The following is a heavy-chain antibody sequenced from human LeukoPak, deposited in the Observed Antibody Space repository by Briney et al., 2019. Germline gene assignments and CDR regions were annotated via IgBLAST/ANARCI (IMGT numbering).Heavy chain of an antibody. Sequence: GGSLRLSCAASGFTVSSTYMSWVRQAPRQGLEWVSLLYSSGITFYAESVQGRFTISRDNSKNTLYLQMNSLRAEDTAIYYCARDSSSFPNYFDFWGQGTLVTVSS. CDR2: LYSSGIT. V-gene: IGHV3-53*01. CDR1: GFTVSSTY. CDR3: ARDSSSFPNYFDF. D-gene: IGHD3-3*02. J-gene: IGHJ4*02.